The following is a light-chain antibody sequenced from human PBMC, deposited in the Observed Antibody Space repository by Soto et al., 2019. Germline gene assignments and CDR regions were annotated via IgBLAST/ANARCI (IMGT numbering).Light chain of an antibody. V-gene: IGKV1-27*01. CDR3: QKYNSAPYT. CDR2: AAS. CDR1: QGISNY. J-gene: IGKJ2*01. Sequence: DIQMTQSPSSLSASVGDRVTITCRASQGISNYLAWYQQKPGKVPKLLIYAASTLQSGVPSRFSGSGSETDFTLTISSLQPEGVATYYCQKYNSAPYTFCQGTKLEIK.